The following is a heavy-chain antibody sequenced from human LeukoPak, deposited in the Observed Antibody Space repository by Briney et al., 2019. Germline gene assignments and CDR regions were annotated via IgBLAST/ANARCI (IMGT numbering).Heavy chain of an antibody. V-gene: IGHV4-31*03. CDR3: ARAPLVGYCSSTSCQGSFDP. D-gene: IGHD2-2*01. CDR1: GGSISSSSYY. CDR2: IYYSGST. J-gene: IGHJ5*02. Sequence: SETLSLTCTVSGGSISSSSYYWGWIRQPPGKGLEWIGYIYYSGSTYYNPSLKSRVTISVDTSKNQFSLKLSSVTAADTAVYYCARAPLVGYCSSTSCQGSFDPWGQGTLVTVSS.